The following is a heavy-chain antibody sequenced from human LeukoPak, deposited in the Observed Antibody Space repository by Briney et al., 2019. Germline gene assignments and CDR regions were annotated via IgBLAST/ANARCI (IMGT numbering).Heavy chain of an antibody. J-gene: IGHJ4*02. CDR3: AREDEYSSGWFRYFDY. D-gene: IGHD6-19*01. Sequence: SQTLSRTCAISGDSGSSNSAAWNWIRQSPSRGLEWLGRTYYRSKWYNDYAVSVKSRITINPDTSKNQFSLQLNSVTPEDTAVYYCAREDEYSSGWFRYFDYWGQGTLVTVSS. V-gene: IGHV6-1*01. CDR1: GDSGSSNSAA. CDR2: TYYRSKWYN.